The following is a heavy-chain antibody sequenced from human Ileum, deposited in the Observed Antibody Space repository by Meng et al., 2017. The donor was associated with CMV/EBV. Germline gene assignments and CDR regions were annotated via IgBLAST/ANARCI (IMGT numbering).Heavy chain of an antibody. Sequence: SETLSLTCTVSGSSVRIRRFFWGWIRQSPGKGLEWIGNIFYSGSTYYNPSLKSRVTISVDTSKDQFYLRLSSVTATDTAVYYCARQNSYYDSLTGYYRPAGLDYWGQGTLVTVSS. V-gene: IGHV4-39*01. CDR3: ARQNSYYDSLTGYYRPAGLDY. CDR2: IFYSGST. D-gene: IGHD3-9*01. J-gene: IGHJ4*02. CDR1: GSSVRIRRFF.